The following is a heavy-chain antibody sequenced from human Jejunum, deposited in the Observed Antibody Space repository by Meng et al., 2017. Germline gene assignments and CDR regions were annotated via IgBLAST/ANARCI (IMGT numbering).Heavy chain of an antibody. CDR2: INQDESAK. CDR3: AREGQSYAADF. D-gene: IGHD2-8*01. J-gene: IGHJ4*02. V-gene: IGHV3-7*01. CDR1: GFTFTSYW. Sequence: GGSLRLSCAASGFTFTSYWMRWVRQAPGKGLEWVANINQDESAKNYVDSVKGRFTISRDNAKNSLYLQMNSLRAEDTALYYCAREGQSYAADFWGQGTLVTVSS.